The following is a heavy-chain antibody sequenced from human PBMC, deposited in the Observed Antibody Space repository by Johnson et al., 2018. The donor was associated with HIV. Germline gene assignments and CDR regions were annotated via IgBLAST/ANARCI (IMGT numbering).Heavy chain of an antibody. CDR1: GFTFDDYA. V-gene: IGHV3-9*01. CDR2: ISWNSGSI. D-gene: IGHD6-19*01. Sequence: VQLVESGGGVVQPWRSLRLSCAASGFTFDDYAMHWVRQAPGKGLEWVSGISWNSGSIGYADSVKGRFTISRDNAKNSLYLQMNSLRAEDTALYYCARATGIAVAGGSFDVWGRGTMVTVSS. J-gene: IGHJ3*01. CDR3: ARATGIAVAGGSFDV.